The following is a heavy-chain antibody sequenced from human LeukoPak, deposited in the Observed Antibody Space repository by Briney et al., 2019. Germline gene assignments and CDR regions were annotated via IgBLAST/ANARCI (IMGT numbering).Heavy chain of an antibody. CDR1: GFTFSSYA. CDR2: ISSNGGST. V-gene: IGHV3-64*01. J-gene: IGHJ4*02. CDR3: AREYYGYYFDY. D-gene: IGHD3-10*01. Sequence: GGSLRLSCAASGFTFSSYAMHWVRQAPGKGLEYVSAISSNGGSTYYANPVKGRFTISRDNSKNTLYLQMGSLRAEDMAVYYCAREYYGYYFDYWGQGTLVTVSS.